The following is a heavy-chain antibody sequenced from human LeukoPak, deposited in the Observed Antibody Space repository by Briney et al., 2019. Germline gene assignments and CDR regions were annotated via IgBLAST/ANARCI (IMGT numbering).Heavy chain of an antibody. Sequence: GPSVKVSCKASGGTFSSYAISWVRQAPGQGLEWMGGIIPIFGTANYAQKFQGRVTITADESTSTAYMELSSLRSEDTAVYYCASGIVVVVAADIEYYGMDVWGQGTTVTVSS. J-gene: IGHJ6*02. V-gene: IGHV1-69*01. CDR1: GGTFSSYA. CDR3: ASGIVVVVAADIEYYGMDV. D-gene: IGHD2-15*01. CDR2: IIPIFGTA.